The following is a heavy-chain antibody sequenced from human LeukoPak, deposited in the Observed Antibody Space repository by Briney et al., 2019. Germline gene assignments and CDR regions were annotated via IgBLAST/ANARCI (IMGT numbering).Heavy chain of an antibody. CDR1: GFTFSSSA. D-gene: IGHD4/OR15-4a*01. Sequence: QAGGSLRLSCAASGFTFSSSAMSWVRQAPGKGLEWVSAISGSGEGTYYSDSVKGRFTISRDNSKDMLYLQMNDLRAEDTAVYYCTSDYGLYYYYMALWGKGTTVTVS. V-gene: IGHV3-23*01. CDR2: ISGSGEGT. CDR3: TSDYGLYYYYMAL. J-gene: IGHJ6*03.